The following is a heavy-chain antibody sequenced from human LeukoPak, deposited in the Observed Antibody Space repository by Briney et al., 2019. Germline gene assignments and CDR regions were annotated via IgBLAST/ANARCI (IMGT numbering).Heavy chain of an antibody. D-gene: IGHD3-3*01. V-gene: IGHV4-39*01. CDR1: GGSINSHTYY. Sequence: PSETLSLTCAVSGGSINSHTYYWGWIRQPPGKGLEWIVNIYYSGSAYYNPSLKSRVTMSVDTPNNQFSLKLTSVTAADTAVYYCARPQRDEHLYYDHCDGPFDYWGQGTLVAVSS. CDR2: IYYSGSA. J-gene: IGHJ4*02. CDR3: ARPQRDEHLYYDHCDGPFDY.